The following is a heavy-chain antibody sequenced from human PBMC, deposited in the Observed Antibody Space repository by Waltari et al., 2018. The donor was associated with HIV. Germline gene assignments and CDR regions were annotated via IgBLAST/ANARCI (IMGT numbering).Heavy chain of an antibody. CDR1: GGSFISSH. D-gene: IGHD3-3*01. CDR2: IYYTGRT. V-gene: IGHV4-59*01. CDR3: ARGLFGVGSNWFDP. Sequence: QVQLQESGPGLVKPSETLSLTCSVSGGSFISSHWTWIRQPPGKGLEWIVYIYYTGRTNCNPSLKSRVTISVDTSKNQFSLRLRSVTAADTAVYYCARGLFGVGSNWFDPWGQGILVTVSS. J-gene: IGHJ5*02.